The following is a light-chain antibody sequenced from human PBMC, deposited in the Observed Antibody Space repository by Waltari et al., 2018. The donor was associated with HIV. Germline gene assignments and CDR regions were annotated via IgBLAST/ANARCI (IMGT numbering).Light chain of an antibody. J-gene: IGLJ1*01. CDR2: GNS. Sequence: QSVLTQPPSVSGAPGQRVTISCTGSSSNIGAGYDVHWYHQLPGTAPKLLIYGNSNRPSGVPDRFSGSKSGTSASLAITGLQAEDEADYYCQSYDSSLSAYVVGTGTKVTVL. CDR3: QSYDSSLSAYV. CDR1: SSNIGAGYD. V-gene: IGLV1-40*01.